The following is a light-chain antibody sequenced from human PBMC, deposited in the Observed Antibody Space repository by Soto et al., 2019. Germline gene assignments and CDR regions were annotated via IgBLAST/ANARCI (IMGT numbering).Light chain of an antibody. CDR3: AAWDDSLNGAV. J-gene: IGLJ7*01. CDR1: SSNIGNNA. Sequence: QSVLTQPPSVSEAPRQRVTISCSGSSSNIGNNAVNWYQQLPGKAPKLLIYYDDLLPSGVSDRFSGSKSGTSASLAISGLQSEDEAVYYCAAWDDSLNGAVFGGGTQLTVL. V-gene: IGLV1-36*01. CDR2: YDD.